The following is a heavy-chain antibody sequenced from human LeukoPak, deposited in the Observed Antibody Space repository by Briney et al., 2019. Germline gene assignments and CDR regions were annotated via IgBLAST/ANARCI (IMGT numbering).Heavy chain of an antibody. V-gene: IGHV1-18*01. CDR2: ISAYNGNT. CDR3: ARLYSSSWYPYYYYYYMDV. D-gene: IGHD6-13*01. CDR1: GYTFTSYG. J-gene: IGHJ6*03. Sequence: ASVKVSCKASGYTFTSYGISWVRQAPGQGLEWMGWISAYNGNTNYAQKLQGRVTMTTDTSTSTAYMELRSLRSDDTAVYYCARLYSSSWYPYYYYYYMDVWGKGTTVTISS.